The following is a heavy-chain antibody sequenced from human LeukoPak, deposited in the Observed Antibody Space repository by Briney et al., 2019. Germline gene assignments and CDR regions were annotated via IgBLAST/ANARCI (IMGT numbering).Heavy chain of an antibody. CDR2: ISSSCSYI. D-gene: IGHD2-2*02. CDR1: GFTFSSYS. V-gene: IGHV3-21*01. CDR3: ATLGDIVVVPAAIRAMDWFDP. Sequence: PGGSLRLSCAASGFTFSSYSMNWVRQAPGKGLEWVSSISSSCSYIYYADSVKGRFTISRDNAKNSLYLQMNSLRAEDTAVYYCATLGDIVVVPAAIRAMDWFDPWGQGTLVTVSS. J-gene: IGHJ5*02.